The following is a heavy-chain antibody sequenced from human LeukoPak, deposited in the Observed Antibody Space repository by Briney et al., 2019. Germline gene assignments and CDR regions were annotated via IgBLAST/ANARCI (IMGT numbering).Heavy chain of an antibody. CDR3: ARGISGSYTADY. J-gene: IGHJ4*02. CDR1: GGTFSNYA. Sequence: ASVKVSCKASGGTFSNYAISWVRQAPGQGLEWMGGIIPIFGTANYAQKFQGRVTITTDESTSTAYMELSSLRSEDTAVYYCARGISGSYTADYWGQGTLVTVSS. V-gene: IGHV1-69*05. D-gene: IGHD1-26*01. CDR2: IIPIFGTA.